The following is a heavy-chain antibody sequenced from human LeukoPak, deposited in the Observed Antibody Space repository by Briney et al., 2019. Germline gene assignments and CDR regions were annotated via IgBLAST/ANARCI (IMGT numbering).Heavy chain of an antibody. CDR3: ARTKIDAFDI. Sequence: GRSLRLSRAASGFTFSSYGMHWVRQAPGKGLEWVAVTSYDEGNKYYADSVKGRFSISRDNSKNTLYLQMNSLRVEDTAVYYCARTKIDAFDIWGHGTMVTVSS. V-gene: IGHV3-30*19. J-gene: IGHJ3*02. CDR1: GFTFSSYG. CDR2: TSYDEGNK.